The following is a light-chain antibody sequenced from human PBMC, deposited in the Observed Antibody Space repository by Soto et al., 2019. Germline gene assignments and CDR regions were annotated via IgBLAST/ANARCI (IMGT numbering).Light chain of an antibody. CDR1: QSISTY. CDR3: QQRNSSPFT. V-gene: IGKV3-11*01. J-gene: IGKJ4*01. CDR2: GAS. Sequence: EIVLIQSPSTLSLSPGARATLSCRASQSISTYLAWYQQKPGQAPGLLLCGASYRATGLPARFSGSGSGTDLTLTTSSLEPEDVSVYYCQQRNSSPFTFGGGTKVDIK.